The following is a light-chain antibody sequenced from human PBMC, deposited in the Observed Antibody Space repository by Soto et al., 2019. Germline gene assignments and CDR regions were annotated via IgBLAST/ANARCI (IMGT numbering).Light chain of an antibody. J-gene: IGLJ1*01. CDR3: QSYDSSLPRI. CDR2: GNS. CDR1: SSNIGAGYD. Sequence: QAVVTQPPSVSGAPGQRVTISCTGSSSNIGAGYDVHWYQQLPGTAPKLLIYGNSNRPSGVPDRFSGSKSGTSASLAITGLQAEDEADYYCQSYDSSLPRIFGTGTKLTVL. V-gene: IGLV1-40*01.